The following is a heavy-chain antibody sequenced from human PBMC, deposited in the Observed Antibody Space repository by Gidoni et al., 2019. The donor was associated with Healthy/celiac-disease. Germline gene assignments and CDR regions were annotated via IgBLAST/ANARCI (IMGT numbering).Heavy chain of an antibody. D-gene: IGHD3-10*01. CDR1: GGSFSSGGYS. J-gene: IGHJ5*02. CDR3: ARDLSGWFDP. V-gene: IGHV4-30-2*01. Sequence: QLQLQESGSGLVMPSQTLSLPCAVSGGSFSSGGYSWSWIRQPPGKGLDWIGYIYHSGSNYYNPSLKSRVTISVDRSKNQFSLKLSSVTAADTAVYYCARDLSGWFDPGGQGTLVTVSS. CDR2: IYHSGSN.